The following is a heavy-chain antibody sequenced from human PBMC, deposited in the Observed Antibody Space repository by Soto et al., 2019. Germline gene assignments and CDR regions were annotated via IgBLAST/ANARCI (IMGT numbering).Heavy chain of an antibody. D-gene: IGHD6-19*01. CDR2: VXXTXTX. J-gene: IGHJ4*02. V-gene: IGHV4-59*07. CDR3: ARRVAVPGAHIDY. CDR1: GDSISCYY. Sequence: SDTLSLTCTVSGDSISCYYWSWIRQPPGKGLEXRGYVXXTXTXXXSXXXXSRVSISVDTSKNEFSLILSSVTAEDTAVYFCARRVAVPGAHIDYWGQGTQVTVSS.